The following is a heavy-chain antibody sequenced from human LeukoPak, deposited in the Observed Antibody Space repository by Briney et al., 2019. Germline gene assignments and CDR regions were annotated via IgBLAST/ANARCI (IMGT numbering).Heavy chain of an antibody. Sequence: PGGSLRLSCSASGFTFSNYWMSWVRQAPGKGLEWVAKIKQDGSAKDHVDSVKGRFTIFRDNAKNLLYLQMNGLRAEDTAVYYCARVGVGTVAGNYFDDWGQGTLVTVSS. V-gene: IGHV3-7*05. D-gene: IGHD6-19*01. CDR1: GFTFSNYW. CDR2: IKQDGSAK. CDR3: ARVGVGTVAGNYFDD. J-gene: IGHJ4*02.